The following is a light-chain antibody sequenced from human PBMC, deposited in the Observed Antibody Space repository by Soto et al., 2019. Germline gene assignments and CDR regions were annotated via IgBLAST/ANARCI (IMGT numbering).Light chain of an antibody. V-gene: IGKV3-15*01. J-gene: IGKJ5*01. CDR2: GAS. CDR1: QSVSSN. CDR3: QQYGSSPIT. Sequence: EIVMTQSPATLSLSPGERATLSWRASQSVSSNLAWYKQKPGQAPRLLSYGASTRATGIPARFSGSGSGTEFTLTISRLQPEDFEVYYCQQYGSSPITFGQGTRLEI.